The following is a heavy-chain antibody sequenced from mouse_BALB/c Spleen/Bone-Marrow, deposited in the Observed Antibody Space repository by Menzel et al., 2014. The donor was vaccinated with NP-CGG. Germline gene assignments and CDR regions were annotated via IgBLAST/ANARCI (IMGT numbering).Heavy chain of an antibody. CDR2: IDPANGNT. J-gene: IGHJ2*01. D-gene: IGHD3-1*01. CDR3: ARSGGTYYFDY. V-gene: IGHV14-3*02. Sequence: EVKLQESGAELVKPGASVRLSCTASGFNIKDTYMHWVKQRPEQGLEWNGRIDPANGNTKYDPKFQGKATITADTSSNTAYLQLSSLPSEDTAVYCCARSGGTYYFDYWGQGTTLTVSS. CDR1: GFNIKDTY.